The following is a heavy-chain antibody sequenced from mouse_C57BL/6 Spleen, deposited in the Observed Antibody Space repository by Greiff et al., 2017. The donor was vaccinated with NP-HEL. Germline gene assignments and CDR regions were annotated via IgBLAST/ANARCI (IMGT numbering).Heavy chain of an antibody. Sequence: QVQLQQPGAELVKPGASVKLSCKASGYTFTSYWMQWVKQRPGQGLEWIGEIDPSDSYTNYNQKFKGKATLTVDTSSSTAYMQLSSLTSEDSAVYYCANYYGSSWFAYWGQGTLVTVSA. D-gene: IGHD1-1*01. CDR1: GYTFTSYW. CDR2: IDPSDSYT. V-gene: IGHV1-50*01. CDR3: ANYYGSSWFAY. J-gene: IGHJ3*01.